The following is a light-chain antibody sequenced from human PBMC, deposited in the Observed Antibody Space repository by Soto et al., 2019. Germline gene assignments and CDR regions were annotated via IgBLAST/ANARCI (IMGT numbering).Light chain of an antibody. V-gene: IGLV2-14*01. J-gene: IGLJ1*01. Sequence: QSVLTQPASVSGSPGQSITISCTGTSSDVGLYDYVSWYQQHPGKAPQLMIYAVSNRPSGVSNRFSASKSGNTASLFISGLQAEDEADYYCSSYSDSDTKVFGTGTKVTVL. CDR2: AVS. CDR1: SSDVGLYDY. CDR3: SSYSDSDTKV.